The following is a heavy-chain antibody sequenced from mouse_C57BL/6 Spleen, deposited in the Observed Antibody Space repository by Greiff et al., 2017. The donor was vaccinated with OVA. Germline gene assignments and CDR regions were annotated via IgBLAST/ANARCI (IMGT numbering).Heavy chain of an antibody. CDR1: GYTFTSYW. Sequence: QQSCKASGYTFTSYWMHWVKQRPIQGLEWIGNIDPSDSETHYNQKFKDKATLTVDKSSSTAYMQLSSLTSEDSAVYYCARSTTVVAGFDYWGQGTTLTVSS. CDR3: ARSTTVVAGFDY. V-gene: IGHV1-52*01. J-gene: IGHJ2*01. CDR2: IDPSDSET. D-gene: IGHD1-1*01.